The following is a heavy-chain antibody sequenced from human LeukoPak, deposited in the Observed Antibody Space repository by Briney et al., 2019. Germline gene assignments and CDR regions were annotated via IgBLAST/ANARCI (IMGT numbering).Heavy chain of an antibody. CDR1: GFTFSTYA. V-gene: IGHV3-33*01. Sequence: PGGSLRLSCAASGFTFSTYAMHWVRQAPGKGLEWVAVIWYDGIDKYYADSVKGRFTISRDNSKNTLYLQMNSLRAEDTAVYYCARVLGYYYDSRGHDYWGQGTLVTVSS. CDR3: ARVLGYYYDSRGHDY. CDR2: IWYDGIDK. J-gene: IGHJ4*02. D-gene: IGHD3-22*01.